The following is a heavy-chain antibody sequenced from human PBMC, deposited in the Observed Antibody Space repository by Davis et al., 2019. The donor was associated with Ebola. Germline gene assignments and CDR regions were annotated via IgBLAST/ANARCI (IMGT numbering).Heavy chain of an antibody. CDR1: GFTFSSYA. Sequence: GGSLRLSCAASGFTFSSYAMSWVRQTPGKGLEWVSAISGSGASTQYADSVKGRFTISRDNSKNTLYLQMNSLRVEDTAVYYCATLPGYYWGQGTLVTVSS. D-gene: IGHD1-26*01. J-gene: IGHJ4*02. CDR2: ISGSGAST. CDR3: ATLPGYY. V-gene: IGHV3-23*01.